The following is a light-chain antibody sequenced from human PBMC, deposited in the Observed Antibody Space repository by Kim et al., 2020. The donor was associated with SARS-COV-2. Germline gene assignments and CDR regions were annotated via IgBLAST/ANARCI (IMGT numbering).Light chain of an antibody. CDR1: SSNIGAGYD. J-gene: IGLJ1*01. CDR2: GNS. CDR3: QSYDSSLSGHYV. V-gene: IGLV1-40*01. Sequence: VTIPGTGSSSNIGAGYDVHWYQQLPGTAPKLLIYGNSNRPSGVPDRFSGSKSGTSASLAITGLQAEDEADYYCQSYDSSLSGHYVFGTGTKVTVL.